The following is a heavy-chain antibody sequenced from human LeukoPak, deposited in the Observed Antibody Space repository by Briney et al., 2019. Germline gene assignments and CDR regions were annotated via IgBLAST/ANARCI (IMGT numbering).Heavy chain of an antibody. Sequence: PGGSLRLSCAASGFIFNNYWMTWVRQTPGKGLEWVSGINWNGGITNYADSVKGRFTISRDNAKNSLYLQMNSLRAEDTALYYCARGSTVTLYFYYYMDVWGKGTTVTVSS. J-gene: IGHJ6*03. V-gene: IGHV3-20*04. CDR2: INWNGGIT. CDR3: ARGSTVTLYFYYYMDV. CDR1: GFIFNNYW. D-gene: IGHD4-17*01.